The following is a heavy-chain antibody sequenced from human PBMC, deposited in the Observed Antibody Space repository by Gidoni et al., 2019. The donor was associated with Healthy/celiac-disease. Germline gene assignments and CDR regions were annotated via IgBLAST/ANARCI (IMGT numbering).Heavy chain of an antibody. CDR2: IIPICGTA. Sequence: QVQLVQSGAEVKKPGSSVKVSCKASGGTFSSYAISWVGQAPGQGLEWMGGIIPICGTANYAQKFQGRVTITADESTSTAYMELSSLRSEDTAVYYCARPDIVGATTFYYGMDVWGQGTTVTVSS. CDR1: GGTFSSYA. V-gene: IGHV1-69*01. CDR3: ARPDIVGATTFYYGMDV. J-gene: IGHJ6*02. D-gene: IGHD1-26*01.